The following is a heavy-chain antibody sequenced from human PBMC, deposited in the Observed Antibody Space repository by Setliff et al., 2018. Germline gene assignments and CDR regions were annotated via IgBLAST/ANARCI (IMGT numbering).Heavy chain of an antibody. CDR3: AARGPMDYDSSGGRCYGQMPAALGH. V-gene: IGHV1-69*13. Sequence: GASVKVSCKASGGTFSSYAISWVRQAPGQGLEWMGGIIPIFGTANYAQKFQGRVTITADESTSTAYMELSSLRSEDTAVYYCAARGPMDYDSSGGRCYGQMPAALGHWGQGTLVTVSS. CDR2: IIPIFGTA. J-gene: IGHJ4*02. CDR1: GGTFSSYA. D-gene: IGHD2-15*01.